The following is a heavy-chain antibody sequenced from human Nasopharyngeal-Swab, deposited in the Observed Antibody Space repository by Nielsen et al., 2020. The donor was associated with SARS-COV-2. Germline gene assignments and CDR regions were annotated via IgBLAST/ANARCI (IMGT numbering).Heavy chain of an antibody. CDR3: ARDRVPAAMLYYYGMDV. J-gene: IGHJ6*02. Sequence: ASVKVSCKASGYTFTSYYMHCVRQAPGQGLEWMGIINPSGGSTSYAQKFQGRVTMTRDTSTSTVYMELSSLRSEDTAVYYCARDRVPAAMLYYYGMDVWGQGTTVTVSS. V-gene: IGHV1-46*01. CDR2: INPSGGST. CDR1: GYTFTSYY. D-gene: IGHD2-2*01.